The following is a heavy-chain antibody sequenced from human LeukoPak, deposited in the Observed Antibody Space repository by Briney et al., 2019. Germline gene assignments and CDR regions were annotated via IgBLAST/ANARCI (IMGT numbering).Heavy chain of an antibody. D-gene: IGHD1-26*01. Sequence: SETLSLTCAVYGGSFSGYYWSWIRQPPGKGLEWIGEINHSGSTNYNPSLKSRVTISVDTSKNQFSLKLSSVTAADTAVYYCATTTIRLGYWGQGTLVTVSS. CDR2: INHSGST. CDR1: GGSFSGYY. V-gene: IGHV4-34*01. CDR3: ATTTIRLGY. J-gene: IGHJ4*02.